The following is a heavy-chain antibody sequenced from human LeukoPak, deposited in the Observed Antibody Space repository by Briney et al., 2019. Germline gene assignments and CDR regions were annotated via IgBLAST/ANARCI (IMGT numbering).Heavy chain of an antibody. J-gene: IGHJ4*02. Sequence: PGGSLRLSCAASGFTFSSYAMSWVRQAPGKGLEWVSAISGSGGSTYYADSVKGRFTISRDNSKNTLYLQMNSLRAEDTAVYYCAKVGSLEWLLPSHFDYWGQGTLVTVSS. CDR1: GFTFSSYA. D-gene: IGHD3-3*02. V-gene: IGHV3-23*01. CDR3: AKVGSLEWLLPSHFDY. CDR2: ISGSGGST.